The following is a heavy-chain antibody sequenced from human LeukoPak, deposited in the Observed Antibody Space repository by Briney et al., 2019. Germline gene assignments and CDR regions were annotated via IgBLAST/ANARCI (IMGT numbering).Heavy chain of an antibody. D-gene: IGHD1-26*01. CDR1: GFTFTNYA. J-gene: IGHJ4*02. Sequence: PGGSLRLSCAASGFTFTNYAMSWVRQAPGKGLEWVSVIRGDGSSTYYADSMKGRFTISRDNSKNTVYLQMNSLRAEDTAVYYCAAHRYSGIYPYYFDYWGQGALVTVSS. V-gene: IGHV3-23*01. CDR3: AAHRYSGIYPYYFDY. CDR2: IRGDGSST.